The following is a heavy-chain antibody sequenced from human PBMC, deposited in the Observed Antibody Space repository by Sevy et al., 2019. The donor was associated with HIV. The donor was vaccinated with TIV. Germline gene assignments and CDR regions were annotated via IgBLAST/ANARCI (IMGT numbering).Heavy chain of an antibody. J-gene: IGHJ4*02. CDR3: AKGAHPQRSNSWYDY. CDR2: INTYDGNT. CDR1: GYTFSSYG. V-gene: IGHV1-18*01. Sequence: ASVKVSCKASGYTFSSYGISWVRQAPGQGLEWMGWINTYDGNTKYAQKVQGRVALTTDPSTGTAYMEVGSLRSDDTAVYYCAKGAHPQRSNSWYDYWGQGTLVTVSS. D-gene: IGHD6-13*01.